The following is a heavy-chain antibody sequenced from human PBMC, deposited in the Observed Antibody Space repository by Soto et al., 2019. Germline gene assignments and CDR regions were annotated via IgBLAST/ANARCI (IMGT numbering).Heavy chain of an antibody. CDR2: INYGGTT. CDR1: GGSFSPNY. V-gene: IGHV4-59*12. CDR3: ARGRRRSYSYGLNFDY. J-gene: IGHJ4*02. Sequence: PSETLSLTCNVSGGSFSPNYWSWIGQPPGKGLEWVGYINYGGTTSYNPSLKSRVTISVDTSKNQFSLKLSSVTAADTAVYYCARGRRRSYSYGLNFDYWGQGTLVTVSS. D-gene: IGHD5-18*01.